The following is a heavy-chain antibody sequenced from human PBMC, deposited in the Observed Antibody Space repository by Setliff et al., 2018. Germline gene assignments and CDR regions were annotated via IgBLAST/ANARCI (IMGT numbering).Heavy chain of an antibody. CDR2: VYYSGRT. V-gene: IGHV4-39*07. D-gene: IGHD5-12*01. J-gene: IGHJ4*02. Sequence: SETLSLTCTVSGDSVSSSRFYWAWIRQPPGKGLEWIGNVYYSGRTFYNPSLKSRVTISVDTSKNQFSLKLTSVTAADTAVYYCARGGTFRYFDYWGQGTPVTVSS. CDR1: GDSVSSSRFY. CDR3: ARGGTFRYFDY.